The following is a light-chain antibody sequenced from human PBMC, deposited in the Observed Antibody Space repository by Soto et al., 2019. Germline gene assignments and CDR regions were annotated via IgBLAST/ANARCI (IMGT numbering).Light chain of an antibody. CDR2: WAS. V-gene: IGKV4-1*01. Sequence: DIVMTQSPDSLAVSLGERATLNCKSSQSVLYSSNNKNYLAWYQQKPGQPPKLLIYWASTRESGVPDRFSGSGSGTDFTLTISSLQAEDMAVYYCQQYYSTPYTFGHGTKLEIK. J-gene: IGKJ2*01. CDR1: QSVLYSSNNKNY. CDR3: QQYYSTPYT.